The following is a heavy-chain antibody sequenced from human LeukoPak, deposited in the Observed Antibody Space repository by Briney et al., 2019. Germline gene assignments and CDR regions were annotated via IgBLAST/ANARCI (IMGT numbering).Heavy chain of an antibody. D-gene: IGHD2-15*01. J-gene: IGHJ4*02. V-gene: IGHV5-51*01. CDR3: ARRCMSGYCSSGGPMDDY. CDR1: GYSFTRYW. CDR2: IYPADSDT. Sequence: PGESLEISCKGSGYSFTRYWIGWVRQMPETGLEWMGVIYPADSDTTYNPSFQGQVTISVDRSINTAYLQWSSLKASDTAMYYCARRCMSGYCSSGGPMDDYWGQGTLVTVSS.